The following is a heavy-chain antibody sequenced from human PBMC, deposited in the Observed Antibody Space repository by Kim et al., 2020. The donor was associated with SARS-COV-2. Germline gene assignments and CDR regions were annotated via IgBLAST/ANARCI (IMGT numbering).Heavy chain of an antibody. CDR1: GFTFSSYW. CDR2: IKQDGSEK. Sequence: GGSLRLSCAASGFTFSSYWMSWVRQAPGKGLEWVANIKQDGSEKYYVDSVKGRFTISRDNAKNSLYLQMNSQRAEDTAVYYCARGPGYSSSWIYYYYYGMDVWGQGTTVTVSS. D-gene: IGHD6-13*01. J-gene: IGHJ6*02. V-gene: IGHV3-7*03. CDR3: ARGPGYSSSWIYYYYYGMDV.